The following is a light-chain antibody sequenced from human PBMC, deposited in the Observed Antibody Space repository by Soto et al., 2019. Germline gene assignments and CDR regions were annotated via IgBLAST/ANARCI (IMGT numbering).Light chain of an antibody. CDR2: GAS. CDR1: QSVSSSF. V-gene: IGKV3-20*01. Sequence: EIVLTQSPGTLSLSPGERATLSCRASQSVSSSFLAWYQQKPGQAPRLLIYGASSRATGIPDRFSGSGSGTDFTLTISRLEPEDFAVYSRQQYDSSPSTFGPGTKVDIK. J-gene: IGKJ3*01. CDR3: QQYDSSPST.